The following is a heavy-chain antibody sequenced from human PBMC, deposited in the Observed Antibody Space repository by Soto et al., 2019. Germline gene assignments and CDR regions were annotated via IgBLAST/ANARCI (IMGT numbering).Heavy chain of an antibody. CDR2: ISSSSSYI. V-gene: IGHV3-21*01. Sequence: GGSLRLSCAASGFTFSSYSMNWVRQAPGKGLEWVSSISSSSSYIYYADSVKGRFTISRDNAKNSLYLQMNSLRAEDTAVYYCARVHPREFGGVISPLYYYMDVWGKGTTVTVSS. D-gene: IGHD3-16*01. CDR1: GFTFSSYS. J-gene: IGHJ6*03. CDR3: ARVHPREFGGVISPLYYYMDV.